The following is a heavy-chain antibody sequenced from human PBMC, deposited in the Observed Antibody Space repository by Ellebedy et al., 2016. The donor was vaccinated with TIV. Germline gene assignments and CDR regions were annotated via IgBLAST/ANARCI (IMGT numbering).Heavy chain of an antibody. Sequence: GESLKISCAASGFTVSTNYMSWVRQAPGKGLEWVSVIYSGGNTYYAGSVKGRFTISRDSSKNTLYLQMNSLRAEDTAVYYCARALVFPGTHYFDYWGQGTLVTVSS. D-gene: IGHD1-1*01. CDR1: GFTVSTNY. CDR3: ARALVFPGTHYFDY. CDR2: IYSGGNT. J-gene: IGHJ4*02. V-gene: IGHV3-66*01.